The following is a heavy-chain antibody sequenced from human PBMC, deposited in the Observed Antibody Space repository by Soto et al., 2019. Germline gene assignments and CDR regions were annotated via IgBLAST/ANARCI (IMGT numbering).Heavy chain of an antibody. CDR1: GLSPRTTGVG. CDR3: VQSRCGGDCLEIYSSHAYNGLDV. Sequence: QVTLKESGPTLVKPTQTLTLTCTVSGLSPRTTGVGVGWVRQPPGKALEWLALLYWDDDKRYSPSLRSRLTIAKDSSEKQVVLTMTNMDTVDTATYYCVQSRCGGDCLEIYSSHAYNGLDVWGQGTTVTVSS. CDR2: LYWDDDK. D-gene: IGHD2-21*02. J-gene: IGHJ6*02. V-gene: IGHV2-5*02.